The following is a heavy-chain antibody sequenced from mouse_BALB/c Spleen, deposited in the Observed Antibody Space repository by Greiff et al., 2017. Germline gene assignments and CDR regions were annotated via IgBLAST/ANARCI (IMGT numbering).Heavy chain of an antibody. CDR2: ISYSGST. V-gene: IGHV3-8*02. CDR1: GDSITSGY. CDR3: ARYRRFNYAMDY. Sequence: EVKLVESGPSLVKPSQTLSLTCSVTGDSITSGYWNWIRKFPGNKLEYMGYISYSGSTYYNPSLKSRISITRDTSKNQYYLQLNSVTTEDTATYYCARYRRFNYAMDYWGQGTSVTVSS. J-gene: IGHJ4*01.